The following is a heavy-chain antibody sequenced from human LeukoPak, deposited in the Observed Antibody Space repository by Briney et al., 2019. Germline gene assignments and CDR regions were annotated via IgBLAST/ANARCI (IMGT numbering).Heavy chain of an antibody. D-gene: IGHD3-10*01. CDR2: IRSKANSYAT. CDR3: TRRGEVNYYGMDV. V-gene: IGHV3-73*01. J-gene: IGHJ6*02. CDR1: GFTFSGSA. Sequence: GGSLRLSCAASGFTFSGSAIHWVRQASGKGLEWIGRIRSKANSYATAYAASVKGRFAISREDSKNTTYLQMNSLKTEDTAVYYCTRRGEVNYYGMDVWSQGTTVTVSS.